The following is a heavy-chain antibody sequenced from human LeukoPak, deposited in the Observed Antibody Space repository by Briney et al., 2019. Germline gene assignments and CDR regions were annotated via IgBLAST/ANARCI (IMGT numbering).Heavy chain of an antibody. V-gene: IGHV3-11*03. J-gene: IGHJ6*02. Sequence: GGSLRLSCTASGFTFSDYYMSWIRQAPGKGLEWVSYISPSGTYTNYAGSVKGRFTIFRDNAKNSLYLQMNSLRAEDTAVYYCARSCSGGSCYGNYYHGMDVWGQGTTVTVS. D-gene: IGHD2-15*01. CDR2: ISPSGTYT. CDR1: GFTFSDYY. CDR3: ARSCSGGSCYGNYYHGMDV.